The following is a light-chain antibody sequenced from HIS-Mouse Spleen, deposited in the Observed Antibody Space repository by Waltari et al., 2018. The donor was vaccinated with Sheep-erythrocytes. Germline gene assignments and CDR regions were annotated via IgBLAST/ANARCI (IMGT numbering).Light chain of an antibody. CDR2: EDS. CDR3: YSTDSSGNHRV. V-gene: IGLV3-10*01. Sequence: SYELTQPPSVSVSPGQTAMITCSGDALPKKYAYWYQQKSGQAPVLVIYEDSKRPSGIPERFYGASSGTMATLTISGAQVEDEADYYCYSTDSSGNHRVFGTGTKVTVL. CDR1: ALPKKY. J-gene: IGLJ1*01.